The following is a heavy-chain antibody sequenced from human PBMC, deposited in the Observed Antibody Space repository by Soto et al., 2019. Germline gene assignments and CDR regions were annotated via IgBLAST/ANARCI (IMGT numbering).Heavy chain of an antibody. J-gene: IGHJ4*02. V-gene: IGHV4-34*01. CDR3: ARDKITGLFDY. CDR1: GGSFSGYY. Sequence: QVQLQQWGAGLLKPSETLSLTCAVYGGSFSGYYWTWIRQPPVTGLEWIVEINHSGSTNYNPSLKRRVTISVKTSKNQFSLKLTSVTTEATAVYYFARDKITGLFDYWGQGTLVTVSS. D-gene: IGHD2-8*02. CDR2: INHSGST.